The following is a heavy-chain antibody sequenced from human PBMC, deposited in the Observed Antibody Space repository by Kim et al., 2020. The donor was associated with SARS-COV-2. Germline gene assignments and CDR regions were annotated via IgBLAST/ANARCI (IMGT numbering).Heavy chain of an antibody. CDR2: ISSSSTFI. Sequence: LSLTCAASGFTFSSYTINWVRQAPGKGLEWVSSISSSSTFIHYADSMKGRFTISRDNARNSLYLQINSLRAEDTAVYYCARGEGVWAFDYWGQGTLV. CDR1: GFTFSSYT. CDR3: ARGEGVWAFDY. D-gene: IGHD3-16*01. V-gene: IGHV3-21*01. J-gene: IGHJ4*02.